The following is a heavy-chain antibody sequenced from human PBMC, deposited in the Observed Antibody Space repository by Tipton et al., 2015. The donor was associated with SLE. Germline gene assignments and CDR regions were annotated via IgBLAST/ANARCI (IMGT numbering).Heavy chain of an antibody. CDR3: ARGGGGAFDI. Sequence: TLSLTCTISGYSITSGYYWGWIRQSPGKGLEWIGSIYHSGRTQHNPSLKSRVTISADRSKNQFSMNLKSVTAADSAVYYCARGGGGAFDIWGQGTMVTVSS. CDR1: GYSITSGYY. V-gene: IGHV4-38-2*02. CDR2: IYHSGRT. D-gene: IGHD2-15*01. J-gene: IGHJ3*02.